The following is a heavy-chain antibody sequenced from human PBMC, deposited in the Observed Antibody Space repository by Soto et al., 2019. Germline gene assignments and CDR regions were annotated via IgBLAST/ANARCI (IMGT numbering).Heavy chain of an antibody. Sequence: EVQLVESGGGLVQPGGSLRLSCAASGFTFSDHYMDWVRQAPGKGLEWVGRTRNKANSYTTEYAASVKGRFTISRDDSKNSLYLQMNSLKTGDTAVYYCARGGVGATSGLDYWGQGTLVTVSS. CDR2: TRNKANSYTT. D-gene: IGHD1-26*01. CDR3: ARGGVGATSGLDY. V-gene: IGHV3-72*01. J-gene: IGHJ4*02. CDR1: GFTFSDHY.